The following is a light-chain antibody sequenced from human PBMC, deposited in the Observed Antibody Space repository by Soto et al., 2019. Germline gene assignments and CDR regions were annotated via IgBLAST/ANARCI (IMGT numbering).Light chain of an antibody. CDR2: GAS. V-gene: IGKV3-20*01. J-gene: IGKJ4*01. Sequence: EIVLTQSPGTLSLSPGERATLSCRASQSVSNSYLAWYQQKPGQAPRLLIHGASSRATGIPDRFSGSGSGTDFTLSISRLEPEDSAVYYCQQYGSSPPLTFGGGTKVDIK. CDR3: QQYGSSPPLT. CDR1: QSVSNSY.